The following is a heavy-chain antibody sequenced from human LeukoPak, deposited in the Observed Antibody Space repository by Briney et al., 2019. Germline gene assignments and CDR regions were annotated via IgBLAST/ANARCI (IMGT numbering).Heavy chain of an antibody. CDR2: INPNNGGT. Sequence: ASAKVSCKASGYTFTGYYMHWLRQAPGQGLEWMGWINPNNGGTNYAQRFQGRVTMTRDTSISTAYMEVSRLRFDDTAVYYCASGPSLGTTHPYFDYWGQGTLVTVSS. J-gene: IGHJ4*02. V-gene: IGHV1-2*02. CDR3: ASGPSLGTTHPYFDY. D-gene: IGHD2-15*01. CDR1: GYTFTGYY.